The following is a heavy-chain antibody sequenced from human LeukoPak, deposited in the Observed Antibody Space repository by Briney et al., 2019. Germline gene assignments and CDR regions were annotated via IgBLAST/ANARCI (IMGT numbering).Heavy chain of an antibody. V-gene: IGHV1-69*05. CDR1: GGTFSSYD. D-gene: IGHD5-18*01. CDR3: ARGQGYNYAPFDY. CDR2: IIPIFGTA. J-gene: IGHJ4*02. Sequence: GSSVKVSCKASGGTFSSYDISWVRQAPGQGLEWMGGIIPIFGTANNAQKFQGRVTITTDESTSTAYMELSSLRSEDTAVYYCARGQGYNYAPFDYWGQGTLVTVSS.